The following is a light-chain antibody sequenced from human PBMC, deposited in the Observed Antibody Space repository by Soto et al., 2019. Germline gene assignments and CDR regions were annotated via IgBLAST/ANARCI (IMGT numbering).Light chain of an antibody. J-gene: IGKJ1*01. V-gene: IGKV3-20*01. CDR2: GAS. CDR3: HQYTGSLPRT. CDR1: QSVSSSY. Sequence: EIVLTQSPGTLSLSPGERASLSCRASQSVSSSYLAWYQQKPGQAHRLLIYGASSRATDIPDRFSGSGSGTDFTLTISRLEPEDFAVYYCHQYTGSLPRTFGQGTKVEIK.